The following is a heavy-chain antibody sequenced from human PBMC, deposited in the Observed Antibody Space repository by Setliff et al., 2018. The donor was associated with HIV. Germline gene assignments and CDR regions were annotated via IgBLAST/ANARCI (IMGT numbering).Heavy chain of an antibody. Sequence: SETLSLTCTVSGGSISSSSYYWGWIRQPPGKGLVWIGSIYYRGSTYYNPSLKSRITISVDTSKNPFSLKLSSVTAADTAVYYCAGRYDYYDSRGYYRQGAFDIWGQGTMVTVSS. V-gene: IGHV4-39*01. CDR1: GGSISSSSYY. CDR3: AGRYDYYDSRGYYRQGAFDI. D-gene: IGHD3-22*01. CDR2: IYYRGST. J-gene: IGHJ3*02.